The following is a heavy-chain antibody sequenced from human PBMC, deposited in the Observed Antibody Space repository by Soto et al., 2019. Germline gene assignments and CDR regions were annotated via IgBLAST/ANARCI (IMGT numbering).Heavy chain of an antibody. J-gene: IGHJ4*02. Sequence: SETLSLTCAVYGGSFSGYYWSWIRQPPGKGLEWIGEINHSGSTNYNPSLKSRVTISVDTSKNQFSLKLSSVTAADTAVYYCASGQGFWSGYRRDFDYWGQGTLVTVSS. CDR1: GGSFSGYY. CDR3: ASGQGFWSGYRRDFDY. CDR2: INHSGST. D-gene: IGHD3-3*01. V-gene: IGHV4-34*01.